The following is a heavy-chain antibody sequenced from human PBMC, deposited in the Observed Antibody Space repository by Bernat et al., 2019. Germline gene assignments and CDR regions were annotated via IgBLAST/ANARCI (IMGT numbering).Heavy chain of an antibody. CDR3: ASLDTATVTTRDY. CDR1: GFTFSRHW. D-gene: IGHD5-18*01. J-gene: IGHJ4*02. CDR2: IKGDGSAK. Sequence: EVQLVESGGGLVQSGGSLRLSCAASGFTFSRHWVSWVRLAPGRGLEWVAAIKGDGSAKYYVDSVRGRFTVSRDNAKISLSLEMNNLSGEDTALYYCASLDTATVTTRDYWGQGTLVTVSA. V-gene: IGHV3-7*02.